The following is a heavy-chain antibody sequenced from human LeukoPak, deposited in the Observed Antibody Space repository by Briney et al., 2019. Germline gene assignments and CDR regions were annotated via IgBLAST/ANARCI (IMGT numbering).Heavy chain of an antibody. CDR1: GGSISSSSYY. J-gene: IGHJ4*02. Sequence: SETLSLTCTVSGGSISSSSYYWGWIRQPPGEGLEWIGSIYYSGSTYYNPSLKSRVTISVDTSKNQFSLKLSSVTAADTAVYYCARDRMVGARFYFDYWGQGTLVTVSS. V-gene: IGHV4-39*07. CDR3: ARDRMVGARFYFDY. D-gene: IGHD1-26*01. CDR2: IYYSGST.